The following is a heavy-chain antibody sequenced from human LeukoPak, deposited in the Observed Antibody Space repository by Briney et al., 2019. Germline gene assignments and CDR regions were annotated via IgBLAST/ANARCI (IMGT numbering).Heavy chain of an antibody. V-gene: IGHV4-39*07. Sequence: NPSETLSLTCTVSGGSISTSSYYWGWIRQPPGKGLEWIGSIYYSGSTYYNPSLKSRVTISVDTSKNQFSLKLSSVTAADTAVYYCARILNYYDTSGPIFDYWGQGTLVTVSS. CDR1: GGSISTSSYY. D-gene: IGHD3-22*01. CDR2: IYYSGST. J-gene: IGHJ4*02. CDR3: ARILNYYDTSGPIFDY.